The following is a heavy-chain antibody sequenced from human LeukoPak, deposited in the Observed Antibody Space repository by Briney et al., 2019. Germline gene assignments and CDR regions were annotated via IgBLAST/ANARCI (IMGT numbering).Heavy chain of an antibody. J-gene: IGHJ4*02. CDR1: GYTFTGYY. CDR3: AKEGVSMSYGYAGALDY. D-gene: IGHD5-18*01. CDR2: INPNSGGT. V-gene: IGHV1-2*02. Sequence: ASVKVSCKASGYTFTGYYMHWVRQAPGQGLEWMGWINPNSGGTNYAQKFQGRVTMTRDTSISTAYMELSRLRSDDTALYYCAKEGVSMSYGYAGALDYWGQGTLVTVSS.